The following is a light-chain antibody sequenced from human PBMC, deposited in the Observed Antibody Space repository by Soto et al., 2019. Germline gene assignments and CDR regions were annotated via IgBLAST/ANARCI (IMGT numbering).Light chain of an antibody. CDR2: DAS. Sequence: DIPITQSPSTLSASVGDRVPITCRASQSISSWLAWYQQKPGKAPNLLIYDASSLESGVPSRLSGSGSGTEFTLTISSMQPGDFATDYCQHYDTYWTFGQGTKVDIK. J-gene: IGKJ1*01. CDR3: QHYDTYWT. V-gene: IGKV1-5*01. CDR1: QSISSW.